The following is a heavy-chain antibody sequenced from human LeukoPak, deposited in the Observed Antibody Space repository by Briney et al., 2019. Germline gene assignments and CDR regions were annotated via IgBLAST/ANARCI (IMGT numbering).Heavy chain of an antibody. D-gene: IGHD3-3*01. J-gene: IGHJ4*02. CDR1: GWIFDGFG. Sequence: GGSLRLSCAASGWIFDGFGMSWVRQAPGKGLEWVSGINWDASDTGYADSVQGRFTISRDSAKNSLYLHMNNLRAEDTAFYYCARDFALRVDFWSGPIYYPVFDSWGQGTQVTVSS. V-gene: IGHV3-20*04. CDR3: ARDFALRVDFWSGPIYYPVFDS. CDR2: INWDASDT.